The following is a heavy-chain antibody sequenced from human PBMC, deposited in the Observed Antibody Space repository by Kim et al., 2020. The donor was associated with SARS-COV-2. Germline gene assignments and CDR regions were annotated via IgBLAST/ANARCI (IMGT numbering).Heavy chain of an antibody. Sequence: DSVKGRFTISRDNSKNTLYLQMNSLRAEDTAVYYCASEQQLAPYYYYGMDVWGQGTTVTVSS. D-gene: IGHD6-13*01. J-gene: IGHJ6*02. CDR3: ASEQQLAPYYYYGMDV. V-gene: IGHV3-53*01.